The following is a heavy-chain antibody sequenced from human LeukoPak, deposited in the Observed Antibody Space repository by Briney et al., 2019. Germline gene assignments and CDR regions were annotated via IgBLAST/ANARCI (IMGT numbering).Heavy chain of an antibody. CDR2: INAGNGNT. J-gene: IGHJ5*02. CDR3: ARVGAPLLWFGELFSGSGRTNNWFDP. Sequence: ASVKVSCKASGYSFTSYAMHWVRHPPGQRLEWMGWINAGNGNTKYSQKFKGRVTITRDKSASTAYMELRSLRSENTAVYYCARVGAPLLWFGELFSGSGRTNNWFDPWGQGTLVTVSS. D-gene: IGHD3-10*01. V-gene: IGHV1-3*01. CDR1: GYSFTSYA.